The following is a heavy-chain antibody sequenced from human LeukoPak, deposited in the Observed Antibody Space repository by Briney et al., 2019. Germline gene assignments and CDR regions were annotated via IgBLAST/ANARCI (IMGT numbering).Heavy chain of an antibody. J-gene: IGHJ5*02. CDR2: ISYDGSNK. CDR1: GFTFSSYA. Sequence: GGSLRLSCAASGFTFSSYAMHWVRQAPGKGLEWVAVISYDGSNKYYADSVKGRFTISRDNSKDTLYLQMNSLRAEDTAVYYCARERALGYCSGGSCYEFDPWGQGTLVTVSS. D-gene: IGHD2-15*01. CDR3: ARERALGYCSGGSCYEFDP. V-gene: IGHV3-30-3*01.